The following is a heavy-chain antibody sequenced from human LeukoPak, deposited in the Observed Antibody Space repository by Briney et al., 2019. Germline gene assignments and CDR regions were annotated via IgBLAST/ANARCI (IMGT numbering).Heavy chain of an antibody. CDR2: INTSGGTT. D-gene: IGHD2/OR15-2a*01. CDR1: GYTFTNYY. CDR3: ARDGGSNWAY. Sequence: ASVKVSCKASGYTFTNYYMHWVRQAPGRGLEWMGIINTSGGTTNYAQKFQGRVTMTRDTSTSTVYMELSGLRSEDTAVYYCARDGGSNWAYWGQGTLVTVSS. V-gene: IGHV1-46*01. J-gene: IGHJ4*02.